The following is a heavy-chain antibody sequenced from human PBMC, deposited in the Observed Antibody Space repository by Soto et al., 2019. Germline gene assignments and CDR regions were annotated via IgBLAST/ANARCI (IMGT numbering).Heavy chain of an antibody. CDR3: ARGWNVLLWFGESRAGMDV. V-gene: IGHV1-8*01. D-gene: IGHD3-10*01. Sequence: VASVKVSCKASGYTFTSYDINWLRQATGQGLEWMGWMNPNSGNTGYAQKFQGRVTMTRNTSISTAYMELSSLRSEDTAVYYCARGWNVLLWFGESRAGMDVWGQGTTVTVSS. CDR1: GYTFTSYD. CDR2: MNPNSGNT. J-gene: IGHJ6*02.